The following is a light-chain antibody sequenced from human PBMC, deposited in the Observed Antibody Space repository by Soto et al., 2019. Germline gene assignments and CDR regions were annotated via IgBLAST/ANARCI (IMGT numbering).Light chain of an antibody. CDR1: QSVGRRY. CDR2: DTS. J-gene: IGKJ4*01. CDR3: QYQGT. Sequence: PGERATLSCRASQSVGRRYLAWYQQKPGQAPMLLIYDTSERASDIPDRFSGSGSGTDFTLTLSRLVPEDFAVYYCQYQGTFGGGTKVEIK. V-gene: IGKV3-20*01.